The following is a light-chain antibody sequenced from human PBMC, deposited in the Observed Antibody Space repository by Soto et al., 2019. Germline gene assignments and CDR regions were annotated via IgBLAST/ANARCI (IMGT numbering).Light chain of an antibody. V-gene: IGKV1-39*01. J-gene: IGKJ1*01. CDR2: AAS. CDR3: QQSYSTLGT. CDR1: QSISIY. Sequence: DIQMTQSPSSLSASVGDRVTISFRASQSISIYLNWYQQKPGKAPKLLIYAASSLQSGVPSRFSGSRSGTDFTLTISNLQPEDFATYYCQQSYSTLGTFGQGTKVDIK.